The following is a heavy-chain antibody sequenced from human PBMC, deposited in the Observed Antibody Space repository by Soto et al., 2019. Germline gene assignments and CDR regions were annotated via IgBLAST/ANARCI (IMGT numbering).Heavy chain of an antibody. D-gene: IGHD3-10*01. V-gene: IGHV4-30-2*01. Sequence: SETLSLTCAVSGGSISSGGYSWRWIRQPPGKGLEWIGYIYHSVSTYYNPSLKSRVTISVDRSKNQFSLKLRSVTAADTAVYYCARVRGSGSYWGTFFDYWGQGTMVTVSS. J-gene: IGHJ4*02. CDR2: IYHSVST. CDR3: ARVRGSGSYWGTFFDY. CDR1: GGSISSGGYS.